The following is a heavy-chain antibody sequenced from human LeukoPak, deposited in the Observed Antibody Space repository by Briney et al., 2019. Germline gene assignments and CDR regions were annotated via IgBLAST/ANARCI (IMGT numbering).Heavy chain of an antibody. CDR3: ARDGTIFGVVKGNWFDP. Sequence: SETLSLTCAVYGGSFSGYYWSWIRQPPGKGLEWFGEINHSGSTNYNPSLKSRVTISVDTSKNQFSLKLSSVTAADTAVYYCARDGTIFGVVKGNWFDPWGQGTLVTVSS. CDR1: GGSFSGYY. V-gene: IGHV4-34*01. J-gene: IGHJ5*02. CDR2: INHSGST. D-gene: IGHD3-3*01.